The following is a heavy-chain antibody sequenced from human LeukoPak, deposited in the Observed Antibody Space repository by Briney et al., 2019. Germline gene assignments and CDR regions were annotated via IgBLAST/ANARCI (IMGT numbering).Heavy chain of an antibody. D-gene: IGHD3-9*01. CDR1: GFTFGDYA. V-gene: IGHV3-30*04. Sequence: GGSLRLSCTASGFTFGDYAMSWVRQAPGKGLEWVAVISYDGSNKYYEDSVKGRFTISRDDSKNTLSLQMNSLRAEDTAVYYCAKVHPGLRYFEWLIDSWGQGTLVTVSS. CDR2: ISYDGSNK. J-gene: IGHJ4*02. CDR3: AKVHPGLRYFEWLIDS.